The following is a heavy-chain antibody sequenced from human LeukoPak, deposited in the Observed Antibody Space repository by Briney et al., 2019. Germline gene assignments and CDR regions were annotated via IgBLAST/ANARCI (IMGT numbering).Heavy chain of an antibody. V-gene: IGHV1-69*13. CDR2: IIPMFGTA. CDR1: GGTFSSYA. CDR3: ARVGRITIFGVAEAFDI. J-gene: IGHJ3*02. Sequence: SVKVSCKTSGGTFSSYAISWARQAPGQGLEWMGGIIPMFGTANYAQKFQGRVTITADESTSTAYMELSSLRSEDTAVYYCARVGRITIFGVAEAFDIWGQGTMVTVSS. D-gene: IGHD3-3*01.